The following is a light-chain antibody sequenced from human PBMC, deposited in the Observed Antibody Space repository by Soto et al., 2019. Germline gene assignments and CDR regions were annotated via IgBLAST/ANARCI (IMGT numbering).Light chain of an antibody. CDR3: QQRSSWPPT. J-gene: IGKJ4*01. V-gene: IGKV3-11*01. CDR1: QTVSSNY. CDR2: GAS. Sequence: EIILTQSPDTLSLSPGERATLSCRASQTVSSNYLAWCQQRPGQAPRLLIYGASNRATGIPARFSGSGSGTDFTLTISSLEPEDFALYFCQQRSSWPPTFGGGTKVDIK.